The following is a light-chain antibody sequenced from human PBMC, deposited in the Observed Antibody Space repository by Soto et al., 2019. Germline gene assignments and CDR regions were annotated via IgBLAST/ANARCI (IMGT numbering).Light chain of an antibody. CDR2: RND. J-gene: IGLJ2*01. V-gene: IGLV1-44*01. Sequence: QSVLTQPPSASRTPGQRVTISCSGSKSNIGTNTVTWYQHLPGTAPKLLIYRNDKRPSGVPDRLSGSKSGTSASLAISGLQSEDEADYYCAGWDDSLNGVVFGGGTKVTVL. CDR1: KSNIGTNT. CDR3: AGWDDSLNGVV.